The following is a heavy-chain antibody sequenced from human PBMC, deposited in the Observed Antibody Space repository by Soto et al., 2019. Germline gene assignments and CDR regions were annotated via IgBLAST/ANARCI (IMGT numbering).Heavy chain of an antibody. CDR2: IIPIFGTA. Sequence: ASVKVSCKAAGGTFSSYTISWVRQAPGQGLEWMGGIIPIFGTANYAQKFQGRVTITADESTSTAYMELSSLRSEDTAVYYCARAYSSGWVFDYWGQGTLVTVSS. D-gene: IGHD6-19*01. CDR3: ARAYSSGWVFDY. J-gene: IGHJ4*02. V-gene: IGHV1-69*13. CDR1: GGTFSSYT.